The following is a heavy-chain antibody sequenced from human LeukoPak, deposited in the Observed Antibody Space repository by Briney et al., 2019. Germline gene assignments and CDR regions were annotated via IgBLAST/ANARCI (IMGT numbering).Heavy chain of an antibody. V-gene: IGHV1-18*01. CDR2: ISAYYGHT. D-gene: IGHD2-8*02. CDR3: ARDFYHGHCAGLSCFPLDY. J-gene: IGHJ4*02. Sequence: ASVKVSCKASGYSFTSYGITWVRQAPGQGLEWMGWISAYYGHTNYAQKLQGRVTMTTDTSTNTAYMELRSLRSDDTAVYYCARDFYHGHCAGLSCFPLDYWGQGALVIVSS. CDR1: GYSFTSYG.